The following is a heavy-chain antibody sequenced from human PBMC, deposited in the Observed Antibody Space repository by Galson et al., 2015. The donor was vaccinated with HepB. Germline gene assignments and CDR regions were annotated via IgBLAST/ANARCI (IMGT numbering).Heavy chain of an antibody. CDR2: ISHDGSWQ. D-gene: IGHD1-26*01. CDR1: GFIFSNYA. J-gene: IGHJ4*02. V-gene: IGHV3-30-3*01. CDR3: ARGRGTGSFLIDF. Sequence: SLRVSCAASGFIFSNYAMHWVRQAPGKGLEWVAVISHDGSWQFQADSVKGRITISRDNSKDTLYLQMNSLTTEDTAVFYCARGRGTGSFLIDFWGKGTLVTVSS.